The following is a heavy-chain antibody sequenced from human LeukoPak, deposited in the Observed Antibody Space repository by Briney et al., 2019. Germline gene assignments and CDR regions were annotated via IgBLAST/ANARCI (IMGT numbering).Heavy chain of an antibody. J-gene: IGHJ3*01. Sequence: GGSLRLSCAASGFIFRSYAMNWVRQAPGKGLEWVAGISDSGDRKDYADSVKGRFAISRDDSKSTLSLQMNSLRAEDTALYYCAKHRPPYYEGDVFDVWGHGTMVTVSS. V-gene: IGHV3-23*01. CDR3: AKHRPPYYEGDVFDV. D-gene: IGHD3-16*01. CDR2: ISDSGDRK. CDR1: GFIFRSYA.